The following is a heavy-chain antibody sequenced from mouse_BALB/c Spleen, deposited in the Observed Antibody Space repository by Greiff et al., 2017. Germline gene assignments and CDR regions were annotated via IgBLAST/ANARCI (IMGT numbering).Heavy chain of an antibody. J-gene: IGHJ2*01. Sequence: VHVKQSGAELVKPGASVKLSCTASGFNIKDTYMHWVKQRPEQGLEWIGRIDPANGNTKYDPKFQGKATITADTSSNTAYLQLSSLTSEDTAVYYCARYLFDYWGQGTTLTDSS. CDR3: ARYLFDY. CDR2: IDPANGNT. CDR1: GFNIKDTY. V-gene: IGHV14-3*02.